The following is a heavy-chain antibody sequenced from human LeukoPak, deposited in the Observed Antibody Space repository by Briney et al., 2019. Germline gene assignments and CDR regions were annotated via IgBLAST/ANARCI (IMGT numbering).Heavy chain of an antibody. D-gene: IGHD3-10*01. V-gene: IGHV3-15*01. Sequence: GGSLRLSCAASGFTFNKAWMSWVRLAPGKGLEWVGRIKNKGDGGTTDYAAPVKGRFTVSRDDLKSTLYLQMNSLKTEDTAVYYCTTSGTPFEYWGQGTLVTVSS. CDR2: IKNKGDGGTT. CDR1: GFTFNKAW. J-gene: IGHJ4*02. CDR3: TTSGTPFEY.